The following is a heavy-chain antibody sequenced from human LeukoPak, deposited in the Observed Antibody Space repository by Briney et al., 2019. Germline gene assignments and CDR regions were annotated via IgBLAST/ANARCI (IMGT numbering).Heavy chain of an antibody. J-gene: IGHJ4*02. Sequence: SETLSLTCTVSGGSISNYYWSWIRQPAGKGLEWIGRIYSSGTTIYNPSLKSRVTMSVDTSKNQFSLKLSSVTAADTAVYFCARNRAAARAPFDYWGQGTLVTVSS. V-gene: IGHV4-4*07. CDR2: IYSSGTT. D-gene: IGHD2-2*01. CDR3: ARNRAAARAPFDY. CDR1: GGSISNYY.